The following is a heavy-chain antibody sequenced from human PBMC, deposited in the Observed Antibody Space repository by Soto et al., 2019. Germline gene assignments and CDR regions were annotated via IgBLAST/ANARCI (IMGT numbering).Heavy chain of an antibody. CDR1: GFTFSNYA. CDR3: AKGKVPAAILWYFEL. V-gene: IGHV3-23*01. CDR2: ITGSGARS. D-gene: IGHD2-2*01. J-gene: IGHJ2*01. Sequence: EVQLLESGGGLVQPGGSLKLSCAASGFTFSNYAMSWVRQAPGKGLEWVSGITGSGARSYYADSVKGRFTVSRDNSKNTLYLQVNSLRAEDTALYYCAKGKVPAAILWYFELWGCGTLVTVSS.